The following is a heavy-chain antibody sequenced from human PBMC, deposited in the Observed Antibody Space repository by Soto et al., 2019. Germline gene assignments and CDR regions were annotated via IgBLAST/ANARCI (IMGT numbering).Heavy chain of an antibody. J-gene: IGHJ6*02. V-gene: IGHV3-30-3*01. CDR1: EFSFSSYA. CDR2: ISINGNSL. D-gene: IGHD3-3*01. CDR3: ARDILEVAAGGGHCYYHDGMDF. Sequence: GGSLRLSCAASEFSFSSYAMHWIRQSPGKGLEWVAVISINGNSLHYADSVKDRFTISRDNSKNTLYLQMNSLRAEDTAVYYCARDILEVAAGGGHCYYHDGMDFWGRGTTVTVAS.